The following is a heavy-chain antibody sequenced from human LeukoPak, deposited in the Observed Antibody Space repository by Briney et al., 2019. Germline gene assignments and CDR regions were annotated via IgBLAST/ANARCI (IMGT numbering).Heavy chain of an antibody. J-gene: IGHJ4*02. CDR3: AKDRGLCSGGSCYTFNY. CDR2: ISWNSDTI. V-gene: IGHV3-9*01. CDR1: GFTFDDYA. D-gene: IGHD2-15*01. Sequence: GRSLRLSCAASGFTFDDYAVHWVRQAPGKGLEWVSGISWNSDTIGYADSVKGRFTISRDNAKNSLHLQMNSLRAEDTALYYCAKDRGLCSGGSCYTFNYWGQGTLVTVSS.